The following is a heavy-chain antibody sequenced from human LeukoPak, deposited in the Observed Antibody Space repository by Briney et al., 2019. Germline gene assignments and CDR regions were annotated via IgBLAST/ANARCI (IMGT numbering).Heavy chain of an antibody. J-gene: IGHJ4*02. Sequence: SETLSLTCTVSGGSISSYYWSWIRQPPGKGLEWIGYIYSSGSTNYNPSLKSRLTISVDASKNQFSLKLTSVAAADTAVYYCARAYYYGSGSYGLDYWGQGTLVTVSS. D-gene: IGHD3-10*01. V-gene: IGHV4-59*01. CDR1: GGSISSYY. CDR3: ARAYYYGSGSYGLDY. CDR2: IYSSGST.